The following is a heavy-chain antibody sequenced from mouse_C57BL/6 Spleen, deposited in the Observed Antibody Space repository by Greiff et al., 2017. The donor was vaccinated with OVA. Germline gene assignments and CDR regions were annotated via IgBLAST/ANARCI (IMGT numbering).Heavy chain of an antibody. J-gene: IGHJ4*01. CDR2: IYPSDSET. CDR1: GYTFTSYW. Sequence: QVQLQQPGAELVRPGSSVKLSCKASGYTFTSYWMDWVKQRPGQGLEWIGNIYPSDSETHYNQKFKDKATLTVDKSSSTAYMQLSSLTSEDSAVYYCARCPHYYGSSYDAMDYWGQGTSVTVSS. D-gene: IGHD1-1*01. V-gene: IGHV1-61*01. CDR3: ARCPHYYGSSYDAMDY.